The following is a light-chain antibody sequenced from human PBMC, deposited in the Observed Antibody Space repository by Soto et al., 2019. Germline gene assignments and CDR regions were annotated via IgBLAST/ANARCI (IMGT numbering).Light chain of an antibody. CDR3: SSYTSSSTLVV. CDR2: ELS. CDR1: SSDVVGYNY. J-gene: IGLJ2*01. Sequence: QSALTHPASVSGSPGQSITISCTATSSDVVGYNYVSWYQQHPGKAPKLMIYELSNRTSGVSNRFSGSKSGNTASLTISGLQAEDEADYYCSSYTSSSTLVVFGGGTKVTVL. V-gene: IGLV2-14*01.